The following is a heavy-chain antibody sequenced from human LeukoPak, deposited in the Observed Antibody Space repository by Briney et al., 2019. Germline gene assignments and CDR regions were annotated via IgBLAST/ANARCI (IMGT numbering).Heavy chain of an antibody. J-gene: IGHJ4*02. D-gene: IGHD3-10*02. CDR1: GFTFSNYA. CDR2: ISYDGNNK. CDR3: ARDRYYDGGFDY. Sequence: PGGSLRLSCAASGFTFSNYAMHWVRQAPGKGLEWVAVISYDGNNKYYADSVKGRFTISRDNSKNTLYLQMNSLRAEDTAVYYCARDRYYDGGFDYWGQGTLVTVSS. V-gene: IGHV3-30*04.